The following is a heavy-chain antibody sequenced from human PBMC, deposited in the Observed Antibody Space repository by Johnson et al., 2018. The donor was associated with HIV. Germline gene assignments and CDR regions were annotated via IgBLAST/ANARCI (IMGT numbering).Heavy chain of an antibody. Sequence: VQLVESGGGLVQPGGSLRLSCAASGFTFSSYAMSWVRQAPGKGLEWVSASSGSGGSTYYADSVKGGFTISRDNSKNQLYLQMNSLRAEDTAVYDCAKGGGELLWFRELSDAFDIWGQGTMVTVSS. V-gene: IGHV3-23*04. J-gene: IGHJ3*02. CDR1: GFTFSSYA. D-gene: IGHD3-10*01. CDR3: AKGGGELLWFRELSDAFDI. CDR2: SSGSGGST.